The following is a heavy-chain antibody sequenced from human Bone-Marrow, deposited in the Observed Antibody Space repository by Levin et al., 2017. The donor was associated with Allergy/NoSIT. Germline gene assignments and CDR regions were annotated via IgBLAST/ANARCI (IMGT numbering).Heavy chain of an antibody. V-gene: IGHV1-69*13. D-gene: IGHD5-12*01. CDR1: GGTFSSYA. CDR2: IIPMFGTP. Sequence: ASVKVSCKSSGGTFSSYAITWVRQAPGQGPEWMGGIIPMFGTPNYAQKFQGRVTITADESTSTVYMELSSLRSEDTAVYYCARCKGGHDFSYYYGMDVWGQGTTVSVPS. CDR3: ARCKGGHDFSYYYGMDV. J-gene: IGHJ6*02.